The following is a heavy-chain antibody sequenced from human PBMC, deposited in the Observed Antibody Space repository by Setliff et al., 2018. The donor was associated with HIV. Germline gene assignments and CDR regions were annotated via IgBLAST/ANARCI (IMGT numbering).Heavy chain of an antibody. J-gene: IGHJ6*03. Sequence: PSETLSLTCAVYGGSFPAYYWNWIRQPPGKGLEWIGEINYDGDTTYNPSLKNRVKMFIDTSKKQFSLKVASVTAADTAVYYCVRQHGDYRHYYYDYMDVWGKGTTVTVSS. V-gene: IGHV4-34*01. CDR2: INYDGDT. CDR3: VRQHGDYRHYYYDYMDV. CDR1: GGSFPAYY. D-gene: IGHD4-17*01.